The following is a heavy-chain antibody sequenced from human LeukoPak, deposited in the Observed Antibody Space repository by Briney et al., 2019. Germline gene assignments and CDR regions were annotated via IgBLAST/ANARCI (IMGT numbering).Heavy chain of an antibody. D-gene: IGHD6-19*01. Sequence: GASVKVSCKTSGYTFSDYYIHWIRQAPGQGLEWVGWINPNSGDTDYAQKFQGRVTMTRDTSISTAYMELSSLRSEDTAVYYCARVLYSSGSRWFDPWGQGTLVTVSS. CDR1: GYTFSDYY. J-gene: IGHJ5*02. CDR3: ARVLYSSGSRWFDP. V-gene: IGHV1-2*02. CDR2: INPNSGDT.